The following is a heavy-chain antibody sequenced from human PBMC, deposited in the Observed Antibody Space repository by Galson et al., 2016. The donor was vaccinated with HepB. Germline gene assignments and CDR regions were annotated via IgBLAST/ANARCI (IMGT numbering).Heavy chain of an antibody. Sequence: CAISGDSVSSKRAAWNWIRQSPSRGLEWLGRTYYRSKWSDEYAVAMKGRITINPDTSKNQFSLNFNFVTPEDTAVYYCAISYYDSSGYRYWGQGTQVTVSS. D-gene: IGHD3-22*01. J-gene: IGHJ4*02. V-gene: IGHV6-1*01. CDR3: AISYYDSSGYRY. CDR1: GDSVSSKRAA. CDR2: TYYRSKWSD.